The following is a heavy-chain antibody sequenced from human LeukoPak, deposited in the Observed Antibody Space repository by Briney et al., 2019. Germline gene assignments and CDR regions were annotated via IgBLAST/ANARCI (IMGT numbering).Heavy chain of an antibody. D-gene: IGHD2-2*01. CDR3: AKQRVVVVPAAMSHDY. V-gene: IGHV3-23*01. CDR1: GFTFSSYA. J-gene: IGHJ4*02. CDR2: ISGSGGST. Sequence: PGGSLRLSCAASGFTFSSYAMSWVRQAPGKGLEWVSAISGSGGSTYYADSVKGRFTISRDNSKNTLYLQMNSLRAEDTAVYYCAKQRVVVVPAAMSHDYWGQGTLVTVS.